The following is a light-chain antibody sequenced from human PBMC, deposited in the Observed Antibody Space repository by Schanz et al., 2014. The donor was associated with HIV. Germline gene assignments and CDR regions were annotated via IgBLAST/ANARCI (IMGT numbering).Light chain of an antibody. CDR1: SSDVGNYLL. J-gene: IGLJ2*01. V-gene: IGLV2-23*02. CDR2: EVN. Sequence: QSALTQPASVSGSPGQSITISCTGTSSDVGNYLLVSWYQQHPGKAPKLMIYEVNKRPSGVSNRFSGSKSGNTASLTISGLQAEDEADYYCCSYAGSSTLLFGGGTKVTVL. CDR3: CSYAGSSTLL.